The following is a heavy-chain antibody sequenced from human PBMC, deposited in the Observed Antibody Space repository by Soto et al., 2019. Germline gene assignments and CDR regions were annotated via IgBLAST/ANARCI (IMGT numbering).Heavy chain of an antibody. CDR3: AKDKFHTGDGCPGISGFDY. D-gene: IGHD6-19*01. CDR1: GFTFSSYA. Sequence: EVQLLESGGGLVQPGGSLRLSCAASGFTFSSYAMSWVRQAPGKGLEWVSAISGSGGSTYYADSVKGRFTISRDNSKNTLYLQMNSLRAEDTAVYYCAKDKFHTGDGCPGISGFDYWGQGTLVNVSS. CDR2: ISGSGGST. V-gene: IGHV3-23*01. J-gene: IGHJ4*02.